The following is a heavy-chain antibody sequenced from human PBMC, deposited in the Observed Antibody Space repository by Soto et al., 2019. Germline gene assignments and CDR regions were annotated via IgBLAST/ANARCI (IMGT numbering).Heavy chain of an antibody. Sequence: SVKVSCKASGGTFSSYAISWVRQAPGQGLEWMGGIIPIFGTANYAQKFQGRVTITADESTSTAYMELSSLRSEDTAVYYCASKSHLDKAITYYYYGMDVWGQGTTVTVSS. CDR1: GGTFSSYA. D-gene: IGHD5-18*01. CDR2: IIPIFGTA. CDR3: ASKSHLDKAITYYYYGMDV. J-gene: IGHJ6*02. V-gene: IGHV1-69*13.